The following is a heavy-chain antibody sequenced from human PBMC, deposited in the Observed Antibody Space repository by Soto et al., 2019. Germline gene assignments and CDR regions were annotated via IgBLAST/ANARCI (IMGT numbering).Heavy chain of an antibody. D-gene: IGHD3-3*01. Sequence: ASVKVSCKASGYTFTSYYMHWVRQAPGQGLEWMGIINPSGGSTSYAQKFQGRVTMTRDTSTSTVYMELSSLRSEDTAVYYCAREAVPYYDFWSGYYAQYYYYGMDVWGQGTTVTVSS. V-gene: IGHV1-46*01. CDR3: AREAVPYYDFWSGYYAQYYYYGMDV. J-gene: IGHJ6*02. CDR2: INPSGGST. CDR1: GYTFTSYY.